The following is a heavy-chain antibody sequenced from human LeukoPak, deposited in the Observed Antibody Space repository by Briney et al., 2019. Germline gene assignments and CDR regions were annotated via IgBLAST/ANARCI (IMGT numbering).Heavy chain of an antibody. V-gene: IGHV3-33*06. CDR3: AKFNTNPGHALDI. CDR1: GFTFSSYG. D-gene: IGHD2-2*01. CDR2: IWYDGSNK. Sequence: GSLRLSCAASGFTFSSYGMHWVRQALGKGLEWVAVIWYDGSNKYYADSVKGRFTISRDNSKNTLYLQMNSLRAEDTAVYYCAKFNTNPGHALDIWGQGTMVTVSS. J-gene: IGHJ3*02.